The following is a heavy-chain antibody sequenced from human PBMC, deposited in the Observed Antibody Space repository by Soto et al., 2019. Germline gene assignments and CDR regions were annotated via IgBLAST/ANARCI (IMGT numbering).Heavy chain of an antibody. V-gene: IGHV4-61*01. CDR1: GGSVSSGSYY. Sequence: QVQLQESGPGLVKPSETLSLTYTVSGGSVSSGSYYWSWIRQPPGKGLEWIGYIYYSGSTNYNPSLKSRVTISVDTSKNQFSLKLSSVTAADTAVYYCARLRADAFDIWGQGTMVTVSS. CDR3: ARLRADAFDI. J-gene: IGHJ3*02. CDR2: IYYSGST. D-gene: IGHD3-16*01.